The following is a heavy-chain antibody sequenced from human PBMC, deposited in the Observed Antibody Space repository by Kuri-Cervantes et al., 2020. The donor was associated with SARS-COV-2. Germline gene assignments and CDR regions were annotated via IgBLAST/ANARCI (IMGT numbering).Heavy chain of an antibody. CDR3: ARVRGDYDFWSGYYRPYYYYGMDV. CDR1: GGSISSGDYY. Sequence: SETLSLTCTVSGGSISSGDYYWSWIRQPPGKGLEWIGYIYYSGSTNYNPSLKSRVTISVDTSKNQFSLKLSSVTVADTAVYYCARVRGDYDFWSGYYRPYYYYGMDVWGQGTAVTVSS. CDR2: IYYSGST. D-gene: IGHD3-3*01. J-gene: IGHJ6*02. V-gene: IGHV4-61*08.